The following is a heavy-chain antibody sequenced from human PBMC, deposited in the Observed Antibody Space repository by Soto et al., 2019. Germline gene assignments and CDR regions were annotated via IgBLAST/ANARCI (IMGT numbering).Heavy chain of an antibody. CDR1: GGSFSGYY. V-gene: IGHV4-34*01. CDR2: INHSGST. Sequence: QVQLQQWGAGLLKPSETLSLTCAVYGGSFSGYYWSWIRQPPGKGLEWIGEINHSGSTNYNPSLKSRVTISVDTSKNQFSLKLSSVTAADTAVYYCARGREVVAARYFDYWGQGTLVTVSS. D-gene: IGHD2-15*01. CDR3: ARGREVVAARYFDY. J-gene: IGHJ4*02.